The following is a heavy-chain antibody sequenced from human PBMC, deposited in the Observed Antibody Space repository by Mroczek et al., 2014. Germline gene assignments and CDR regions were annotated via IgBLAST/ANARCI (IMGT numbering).Heavy chain of an antibody. CDR2: INPNSGGT. D-gene: IGHD3-16*02. CDR3: ASLWDYDYVWGSYRATFDY. Sequence: QVQLVESGAEVKKPGASVKVSCKASGYTFTGYYMHWVRQAPGQGLEWMGWINPNSGGTNYAQKFQGRVTMTRDTSISTAYMELSRLRSDDTAVYYCASLWDYDYVWGSYRATFDYWGQGTPGHRLL. V-gene: IGHV1-2*02. CDR1: GYTFTGYY. J-gene: IGHJ4*02.